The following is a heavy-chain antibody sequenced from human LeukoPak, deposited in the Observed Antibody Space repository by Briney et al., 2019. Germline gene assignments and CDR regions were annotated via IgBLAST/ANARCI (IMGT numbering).Heavy chain of an antibody. J-gene: IGHJ4*02. CDR2: TSYDGSNK. D-gene: IGHD5-18*01. Sequence: GGSLRLSCAASGFTFSSYGMHWVRQAPGKGLEWVAVTSYDGSNKYYADSVKGRFTISRDNSKNTLYLQMNSLRAEDTAVYYCAKDRIQLWLGNYFDYWGQGTLVTVSS. CDR3: AKDRIQLWLGNYFDY. V-gene: IGHV3-30*18. CDR1: GFTFSSYG.